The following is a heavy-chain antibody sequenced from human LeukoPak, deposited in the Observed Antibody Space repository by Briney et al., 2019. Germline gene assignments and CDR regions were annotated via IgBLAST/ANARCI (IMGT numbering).Heavy chain of an antibody. J-gene: IGHJ4*02. D-gene: IGHD6-6*01. V-gene: IGHV4-59*01. Sequence: PSETLSLTCTVSGGSISSYYWSWIRQPPGKGLEWIGYIYYSGSTNYNPSLKSRVTISVDTSKNQFSLKLSSVTAADTAVYYCARSSIAARGAFVGWGQGTLVTVSS. CDR1: GGSISSYY. CDR2: IYYSGST. CDR3: ARSSIAARGAFVG.